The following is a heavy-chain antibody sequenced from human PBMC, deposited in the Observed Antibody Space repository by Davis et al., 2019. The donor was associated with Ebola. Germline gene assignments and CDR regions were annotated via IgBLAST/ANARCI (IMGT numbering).Heavy chain of an antibody. V-gene: IGHV1-18*01. CDR1: GYTFTSYG. D-gene: IGHD3-10*01. Sequence: ASVKVSCKASGYTFTSYGISWVRQAPGQGLEWMGWISAYNGNTNYAQKFQGRVTMTRDTSISTAYMELSRLRSDDTAVYYCARDLGVRGYAFDIWGQGTMVTVSS. CDR2: ISAYNGNT. CDR3: ARDLGVRGYAFDI. J-gene: IGHJ3*02.